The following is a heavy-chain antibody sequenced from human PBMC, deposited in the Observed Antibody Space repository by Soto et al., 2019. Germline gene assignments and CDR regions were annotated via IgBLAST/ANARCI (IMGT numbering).Heavy chain of an antibody. CDR1: GFTFSSYA. CDR2: ISGSGGTT. J-gene: IGHJ6*02. CDR3: AKGRAPFLGRGMDV. Sequence: EVQLLESGGGLVQPGGSLRLSCAASGFTFSSYAMSWVRQAAGKGLEWVSDISGSGGTTYYADSVKGRFTISRDNSKNTLYLQMNSLRAEDTAVYYCAKGRAPFLGRGMDVWGQGTTVTVSS. V-gene: IGHV3-23*01.